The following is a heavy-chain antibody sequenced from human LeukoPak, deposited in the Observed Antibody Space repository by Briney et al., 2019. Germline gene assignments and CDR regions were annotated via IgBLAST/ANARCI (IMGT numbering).Heavy chain of an antibody. CDR2: MNPHSGNT. CDR3: AREKVKTGGSVFDY. Sequence: GTSVKVSCKASGYTFTTYDVSWVRQAPGQGLEWVGWMNPHSGNTGYAHKFQGRVTMTRDNSKNTLYLQMNSLRAEDTAVYYCAREKVKTGGSVFDYWGQGTLVTVSS. D-gene: IGHD2-8*02. J-gene: IGHJ4*02. CDR1: GYTFTTYD. V-gene: IGHV1-8*01.